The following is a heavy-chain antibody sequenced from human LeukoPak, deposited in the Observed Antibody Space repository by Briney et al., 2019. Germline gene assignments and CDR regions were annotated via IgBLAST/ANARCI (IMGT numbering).Heavy chain of an antibody. CDR2: IRMDGGEQ. Sequence: GWSLRLSCAASGFTFSSYWMTWVRQTPGKGLEWVANIRMDGGEQYYMDSVEGRFTISRDNAKNSLYLQMYSLRPEDTAVYYCARDKGYNSAYWGRGTLVTVSS. CDR1: GFTFSSYW. J-gene: IGHJ4*02. CDR3: ARDKGYNSAY. D-gene: IGHD5-24*01. V-gene: IGHV3-7*01.